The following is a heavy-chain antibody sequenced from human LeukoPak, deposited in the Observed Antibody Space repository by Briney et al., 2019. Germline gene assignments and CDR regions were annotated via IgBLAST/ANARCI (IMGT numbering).Heavy chain of an antibody. CDR2: ISLSGYT. Sequence: SGTLSLTCGVSGGSITTTNYWSWVRQSSGRGLEWIGEISLSGYTGFNPSLRGRVTMSLDESKNHLSLTLTSVTAADTAIYYCSRESGPYSPFGHWGQGILVTVTT. CDR3: SRESGPYSPFGH. D-gene: IGHD1-26*01. V-gene: IGHV4-4*02. J-gene: IGHJ4*02. CDR1: GGSITTTNY.